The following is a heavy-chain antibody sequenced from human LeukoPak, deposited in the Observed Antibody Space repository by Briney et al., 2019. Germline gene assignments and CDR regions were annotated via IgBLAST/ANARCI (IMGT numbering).Heavy chain of an antibody. V-gene: IGHV3-23*01. J-gene: IGHJ3*02. CDR3: AKDRYYDSSGLSAFDI. D-gene: IGHD3-22*01. Sequence: TGGSLRLSCAASGFTFSSYGMSWVRQAPGKGLEWVSAISGSGGSTYYADSVKGRFTISRDNSKNTLYLQMNSLRAEDTAVYYCAKDRYYDSSGLSAFDIWGQGTMVTVSS. CDR1: GFTFSSYG. CDR2: ISGSGGST.